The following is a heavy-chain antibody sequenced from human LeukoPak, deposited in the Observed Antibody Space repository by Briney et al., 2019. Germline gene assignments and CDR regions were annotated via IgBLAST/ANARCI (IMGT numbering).Heavy chain of an antibody. V-gene: IGHV3-74*01. Sequence: GGSLRLSCAASGFTFSSYWMNWVRQAPGKGLVWVSRINRDGSSTSYADSVKGRFTISRDNAKNTLCLQMNSLRAEDTAVYYCAREGFNAFDIWGQGTMVTVSS. CDR1: GFTFSSYW. CDR2: INRDGSST. J-gene: IGHJ3*02. CDR3: AREGFNAFDI.